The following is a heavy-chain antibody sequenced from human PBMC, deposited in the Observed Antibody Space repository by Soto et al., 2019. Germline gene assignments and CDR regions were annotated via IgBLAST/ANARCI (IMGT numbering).Heavy chain of an antibody. V-gene: IGHV4-34*01. D-gene: IGHD1-1*01. CDR1: GGSVNSGNYY. J-gene: IGHJ3*02. Sequence: QVQLQQWGAGLLKPSETLSLTCAVYGGSVNSGNYYWSWIRQPPGKGLEWIGEMSHRGGTHLNTSLKSRVTSSVDRSKNRFSVNVSSVTSADTAIYYCARVERGSATTVVDAFDIWGPGTLVTVSS. CDR2: MSHRGGT. CDR3: ARVERGSATTVVDAFDI.